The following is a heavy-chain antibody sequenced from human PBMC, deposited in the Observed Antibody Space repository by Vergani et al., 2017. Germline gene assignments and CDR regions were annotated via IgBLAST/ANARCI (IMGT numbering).Heavy chain of an antibody. CDR1: GFTVSSNY. Sequence: EVQLVESGGGLIQPGGSLRLSCAASGFTVSSNYMSWVRQAPGQGLEWVSVIYSGGSTYSADSVEGRFTISRDNSKNTLYLQMNSLRAEDTAVYYWARPQRTIFGVVILEYSDVWGKGP. J-gene: IGHJ6*01. CDR3: ARPQRTIFGVVILEYSDV. V-gene: IGHV3-53*01. CDR2: IYSGGST. D-gene: IGHD3-3*01.